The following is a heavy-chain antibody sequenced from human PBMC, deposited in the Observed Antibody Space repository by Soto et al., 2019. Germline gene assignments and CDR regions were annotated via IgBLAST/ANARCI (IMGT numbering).Heavy chain of an antibody. CDR1: GGFISSGDSS. CDR3: ARDGYSSSWSNWFDP. J-gene: IGHJ5*02. V-gene: IGHV4-61*08. Sequence: SETLSLTCAVSGGFISSGDSSWSWIRQPPGKGLEWIGYIYYSGSTNYNPSLKSRVTISVDTSKNQFSLKLSSVTAADTAVYYCARDGYSSSWSNWFDPWGQGTLVTVSS. D-gene: IGHD6-13*01. CDR2: IYYSGST.